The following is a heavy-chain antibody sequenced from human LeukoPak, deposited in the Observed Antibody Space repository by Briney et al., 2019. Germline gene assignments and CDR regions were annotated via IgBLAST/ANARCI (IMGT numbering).Heavy chain of an antibody. CDR3: ARRQTYYDFWSGYYKTEYFDY. V-gene: IGHV4-39*07. CDR2: IYYSGRT. Sequence: PSETLSLTCTVSGGSINSGDYYWGWIRQLPGKGLEWIGYIYYSGRTYYNPSLKSRVTISVDTSKNQFSLKLSSVTAADTAVYYCARRQTYYDFWSGYYKTEYFDYWGQGTLVTVSS. D-gene: IGHD3-3*01. J-gene: IGHJ4*02. CDR1: GGSINSGDYY.